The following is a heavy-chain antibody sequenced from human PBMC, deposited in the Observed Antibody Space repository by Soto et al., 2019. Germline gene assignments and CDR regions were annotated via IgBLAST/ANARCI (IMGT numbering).Heavy chain of an antibody. J-gene: IGHJ4*02. CDR1: GDTFSSYA. D-gene: IGHD4-17*01. Sequence: QVQLVQSGAEVKKPGSSVKVSCKASGDTFSSYAISWVRQAPGQGLEWMGGIIPIFGTANYAQKFQGRVTITADESTSTAYMELSSLRSEDTVVYYCARGVTPAYGDYSPGDYWGQGTLVTVSS. CDR2: IIPIFGTA. CDR3: ARGVTPAYGDYSPGDY. V-gene: IGHV1-69*01.